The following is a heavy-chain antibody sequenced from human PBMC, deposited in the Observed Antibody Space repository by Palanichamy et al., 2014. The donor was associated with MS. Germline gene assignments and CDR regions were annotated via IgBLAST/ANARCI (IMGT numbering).Heavy chain of an antibody. Sequence: EVQLVEVWRGLMQPGESLRLSCAASGFSVSDNYMTWVRQAPGKGLEWVSVIFRGGFTYYADSVKGRFTISRDNSKNTVNLQMNSLSPEDTAVYYCATRDCSGGSCYSGGMDFWGQGSLVTVSS. D-gene: IGHD2-15*01. CDR3: ATRDCSGGSCYSGGMDF. CDR2: IFRGGFT. V-gene: IGHV3-53*01. J-gene: IGHJ4*02. CDR1: GFSVSDNY.